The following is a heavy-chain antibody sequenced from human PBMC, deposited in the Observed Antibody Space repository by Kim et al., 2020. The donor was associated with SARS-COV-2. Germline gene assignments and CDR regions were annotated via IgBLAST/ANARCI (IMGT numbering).Heavy chain of an antibody. Sequence: GGSLRLSCAASGFTFTSYALHWVRQAPGKGLEYVSGIGTNGGSTYYANSVKGRFTISRDNSKNTWYLQMGSLRAEDMAVYYCARVGLSTCYDYWGQGTLV. D-gene: IGHD2-2*01. J-gene: IGHJ4*02. CDR2: IGTNGGST. CDR3: ARVGLSTCYDY. CDR1: GFTFTSYA. V-gene: IGHV3-64*01.